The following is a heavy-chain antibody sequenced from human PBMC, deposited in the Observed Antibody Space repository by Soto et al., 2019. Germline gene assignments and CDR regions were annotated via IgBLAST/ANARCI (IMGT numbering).Heavy chain of an antibody. CDR1: GGTFNSYD. D-gene: IGHD3-22*01. CDR2: IIPIVETP. Sequence: QVQLVQSGAEVKKPGSSMKVSCKASGGTFNSYDINWVRQAPGQGLEWMGGIIPIVETPKYAQKFQGRVTITADESTNTVYMELSSLRSEDTAMYYCARLSRPNYYDTSGFFKYNGFDPWGQGTLVTVSS. J-gene: IGHJ5*02. V-gene: IGHV1-69*01. CDR3: ARLSRPNYYDTSGFFKYNGFDP.